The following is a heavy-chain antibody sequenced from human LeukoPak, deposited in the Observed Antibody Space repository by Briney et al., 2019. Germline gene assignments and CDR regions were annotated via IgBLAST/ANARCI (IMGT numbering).Heavy chain of an antibody. V-gene: IGHV3-30*18. Sequence: GGSLRLSCAASGFTFSSYGIHWVRQAPGKGLEWVAFISYDGSKKYYADSVKGRFTISRDNSKNRLFLQMNSLRAEDTAVYYCAKDQGYYDSSGYYYPGYMDVWGKGTTVTVSS. D-gene: IGHD3-22*01. CDR1: GFTFSSYG. J-gene: IGHJ6*03. CDR2: ISYDGSKK. CDR3: AKDQGYYDSSGYYYPGYMDV.